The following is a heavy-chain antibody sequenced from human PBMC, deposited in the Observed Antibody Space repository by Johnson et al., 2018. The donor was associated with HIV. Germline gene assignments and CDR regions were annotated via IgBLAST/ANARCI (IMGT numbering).Heavy chain of an antibody. CDR2: ISSSGTTI. J-gene: IGHJ3*01. CDR3: ARWAYCGGDCYSGLGALDV. V-gene: IGHV3-11*04. Sequence: QVQLVESGGGLVKPGGSLRLSCAASGFTFSDYYMSWIRQAPGKGLEWVSYISSSGTTIYYADSVKGRLTISRDNAKNSLYLQMNSLRGEDTAAYYCARWAYCGGDCYSGLGALDVWGQGTMVTVSP. CDR1: GFTFSDYY. D-gene: IGHD2-21*02.